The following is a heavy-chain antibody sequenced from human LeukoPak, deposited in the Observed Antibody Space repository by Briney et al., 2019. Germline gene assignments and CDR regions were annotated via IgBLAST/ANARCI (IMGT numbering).Heavy chain of an antibody. V-gene: IGHV3-48*01. CDR1: GVTFNSYA. J-gene: IGHJ4*02. D-gene: IGHD3-3*01. CDR2: ISSSSNVI. CDR3: ARGDPIYDFWSGGDY. Sequence: GGSLRLSCAASGVTFNSYAFNWVRQAPGKGLEWVSYISSSSNVIYYTESVKGRFTISRDNARNLVYLQMNGLRPEDTAVYYCARGDPIYDFWSGGDYWGQGSLVTVSS.